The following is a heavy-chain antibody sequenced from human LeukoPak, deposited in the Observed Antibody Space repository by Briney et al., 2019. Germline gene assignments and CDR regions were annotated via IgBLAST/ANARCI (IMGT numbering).Heavy chain of an antibody. V-gene: IGHV4-34*01. Sequence: PSETLSLTCSVYGGSFSGYYWSWVRQPPGKGLGWIGVINHSGSTNYNPTLKSRVTISVDTSKNQFSLKLSSVTAADTAVYYCARLTSGWYDSGPIWGQGTLVTVSS. CDR2: INHSGST. D-gene: IGHD6-19*01. J-gene: IGHJ4*02. CDR3: ARLTSGWYDSGPI. CDR1: GGSFSGYY.